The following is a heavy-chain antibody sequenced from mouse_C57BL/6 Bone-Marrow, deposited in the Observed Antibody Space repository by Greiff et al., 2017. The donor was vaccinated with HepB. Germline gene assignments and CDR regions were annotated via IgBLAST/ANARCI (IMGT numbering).Heavy chain of an antibody. Sequence: QVQLQQSGAELVRPGTSVKVSCKASGYAFTNYLIEWVKQRPGQGLEWIGVIIPGSGGTNYNEKFKGKATLTADKSSSTAYMQLSSLTSEDSAVYFGARGGFITTVVATDYWGQGTTLTVSS. D-gene: IGHD1-1*01. CDR1: GYAFTNYL. J-gene: IGHJ2*01. CDR2: IIPGSGGT. CDR3: ARGGFITTVVATDY. V-gene: IGHV1-54*01.